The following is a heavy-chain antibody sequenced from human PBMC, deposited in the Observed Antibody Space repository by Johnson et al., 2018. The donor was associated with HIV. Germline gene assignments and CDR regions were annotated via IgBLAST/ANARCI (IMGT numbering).Heavy chain of an antibody. V-gene: IGHV3-66*01. CDR1: GFTVSNNF. J-gene: IGHJ3*02. Sequence: VHLVESGGGLVQPGGSLRLSCAASGFTVSNNFMSWVRQAPGKGLEWVSVIYSGGRTYYTDSVKGRFTISRDNSKNTLYLQMNSLRAGDTAVYYCARETVTSGAFDIWGQGTMVTVSS. CDR2: IYSGGRT. D-gene: IGHD4-11*01. CDR3: ARETVTSGAFDI.